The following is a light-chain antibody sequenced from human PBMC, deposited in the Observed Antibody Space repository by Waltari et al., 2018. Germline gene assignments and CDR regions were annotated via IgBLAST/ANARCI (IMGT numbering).Light chain of an antibody. Sequence: QSALTQPRSVSGSPGQSVTISCTGTSSNVGTYNYVSWYHQLPGKAPKLMIADVFKRPPGVPDRFSGSKSGYTASLTISGLQAEEEADYSCCSYAGTYRWVFGGGTKVTVL. CDR2: DVF. CDR1: SSNVGTYNY. J-gene: IGLJ3*02. V-gene: IGLV2-11*01. CDR3: CSYAGTYRWV.